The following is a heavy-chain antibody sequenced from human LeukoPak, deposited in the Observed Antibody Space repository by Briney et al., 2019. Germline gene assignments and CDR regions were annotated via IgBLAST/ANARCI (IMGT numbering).Heavy chain of an antibody. Sequence: ASVKVSCKASGYTFTSYGISWVREAPGQGLEWMGWISAYNGNTNYTQKLQGRVTMPPDTSTSTPYMGLRSLRSDDTAVYYCARDRGYYYDSSGLDYWGQGTLVTVSS. D-gene: IGHD3-22*01. V-gene: IGHV1-18*01. CDR1: GYTFTSYG. CDR3: ARDRGYYYDSSGLDY. CDR2: ISAYNGNT. J-gene: IGHJ4*02.